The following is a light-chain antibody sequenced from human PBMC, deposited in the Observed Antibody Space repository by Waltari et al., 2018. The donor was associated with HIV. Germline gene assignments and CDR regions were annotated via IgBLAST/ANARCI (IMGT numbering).Light chain of an antibody. V-gene: IGLV3-10*01. CDR1: ALPTKY. J-gene: IGLJ2*01. CDR3: YSTDSSGNHSV. CDR2: EDS. Sequence: SYELTQPPSVSVSPGQTARITCPGDALPTKYAYWYKQTSGQAPVLVIYEDSKRPSGIPERFSGSSSGTMATLTISGAQVEDEADYYCYSTDSSGNHSVFGGGTKLTVL.